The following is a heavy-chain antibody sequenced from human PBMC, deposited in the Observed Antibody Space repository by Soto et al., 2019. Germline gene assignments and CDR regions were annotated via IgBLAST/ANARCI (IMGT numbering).Heavy chain of an antibody. Sequence: SETLSLTCAVYGGSFSGYYWSWIRQPPGKGLEWIGEINHSGSTNYNPSLKSRVTISVDTSKNQFSLKLSSVTAADTAVYYCARLTYYYYGMDVWGQGTTVTVYS. V-gene: IGHV4-34*01. CDR1: GGSFSGYY. J-gene: IGHJ6*02. CDR3: ARLTYYYYGMDV. CDR2: INHSGST.